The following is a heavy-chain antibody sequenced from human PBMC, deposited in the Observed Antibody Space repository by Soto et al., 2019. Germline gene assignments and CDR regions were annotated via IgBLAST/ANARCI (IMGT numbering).Heavy chain of an antibody. CDR1: GYTFSDYF. V-gene: IGHV1-2*02. D-gene: IGHD2-21*01. CDR3: ARDSGIPGRYWYFGL. CDR2: INPKRGGT. J-gene: IGHJ2*01. Sequence: QVQLVHSGAEVKKPGASVKVSCTTYGYTFSDYFLHWVRQAPGQGPEWMGFINPKRGGTEYAQKFQGLVTMTRDTSSSTVYMDLSGLTSDDTAIYYCARDSGIPGRYWYFGLWGRGTLVTVSS.